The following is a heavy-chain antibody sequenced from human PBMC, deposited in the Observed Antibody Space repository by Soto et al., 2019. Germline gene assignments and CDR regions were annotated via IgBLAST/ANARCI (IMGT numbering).Heavy chain of an antibody. D-gene: IGHD3-10*01. V-gene: IGHV3-23*01. J-gene: IGHJ6*03. CDR3: AKGFYYYGSGSPDYYYYYYMDV. Sequence: EVQLLESGGGLVQPGGSLRLSCAASGFTFSSYAMSWVRQAPGKGPEWVSAISGSGGSTYYADSVKGRFTISRDNSKNTLYLQMNSLRAEDTAVYYCAKGFYYYGSGSPDYYYYYYMDVWGKGTTVTVSS. CDR2: ISGSGGST. CDR1: GFTFSSYA.